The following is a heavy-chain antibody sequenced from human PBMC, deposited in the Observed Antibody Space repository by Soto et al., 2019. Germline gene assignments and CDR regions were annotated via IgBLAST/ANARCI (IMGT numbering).Heavy chain of an antibody. D-gene: IGHD3-10*01. V-gene: IGHV3-23*01. J-gene: IGHJ6*02. CDR1: GFTFSSYA. Sequence: EVQLLESGGGLVQPGGSLRLSCAASGFTFSSYAMSWVRQAPGKGLERVSAISGSGGSTYYADSVKGRFTISRDNSKNTLYHQMNSLRAEDTAVYYCAKDPIHGYYGSGSSFVWGQGTTVTVSS. CDR2: ISGSGGST. CDR3: AKDPIHGYYGSGSSFV.